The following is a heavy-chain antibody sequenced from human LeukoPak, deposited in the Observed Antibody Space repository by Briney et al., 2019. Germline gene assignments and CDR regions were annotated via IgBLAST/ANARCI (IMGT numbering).Heavy chain of an antibody. CDR2: ISYDGSNK. V-gene: IGHV3-30-3*01. Sequence: PGGSLRLSCAASGFTFSTYWMHWVRQAPGKGLEWVAVISYDGSNKYYADSVKGRFTISRVNSKNTLYLQMNSLRAEDTAVYYCARALPITMIVVVYPGGMDVWGQGTTVTVSS. CDR1: GFTFSTYW. D-gene: IGHD3-22*01. J-gene: IGHJ6*02. CDR3: ARALPITMIVVVYPGGMDV.